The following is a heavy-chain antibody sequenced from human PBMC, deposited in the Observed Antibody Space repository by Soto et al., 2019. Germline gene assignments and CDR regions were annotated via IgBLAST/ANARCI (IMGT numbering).Heavy chain of an antibody. Sequence: SETLSLTCTVSGGSISSGGYFWSWIRRHPGKGLEWIGYIYYTGGSYYNPSLKSRVTISVDTSKNQLSLKLSSVTAADTAVYYCARGNCSGGSCSPYYGMDVWGQGTTVTVSS. J-gene: IGHJ6*02. CDR1: GGSISSGGYF. V-gene: IGHV4-31*03. D-gene: IGHD2-15*01. CDR3: ARGNCSGGSCSPYYGMDV. CDR2: IYYTGGS.